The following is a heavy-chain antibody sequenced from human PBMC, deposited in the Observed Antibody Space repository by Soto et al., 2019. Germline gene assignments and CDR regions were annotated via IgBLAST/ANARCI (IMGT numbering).Heavy chain of an antibody. Sequence: QITLKESGPTLVKPTQTLTLTCTFSGFSLTTDRVGVGWIRQPPGEALEWLAVIYWDDSKTYRPSLESRLTITQDTSTNQLALTMTNMDSLDTATYYCAHAYGGRSLYWGQGTLVTVSS. CDR1: GFSLTTDRVG. CDR3: AHAYGGRSLY. CDR2: IYWDDSK. J-gene: IGHJ4*02. V-gene: IGHV2-5*02. D-gene: IGHD1-26*01.